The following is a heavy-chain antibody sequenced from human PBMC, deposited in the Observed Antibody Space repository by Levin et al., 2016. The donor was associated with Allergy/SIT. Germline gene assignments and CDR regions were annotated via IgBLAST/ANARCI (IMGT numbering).Heavy chain of an antibody. Sequence: SETLSLTCTVSGGSISRYYWSWIRQPPGKGLEWIGYIDYSGNTNYNPSLKSRVTISVDTSKKQFSLKLSSVTATDTAVYYCARRLNDYGMDVWGQGTTVTVSS. CDR1: GGSISRYY. CDR2: IDYSGNT. D-gene: IGHD2-21*01. CDR3: ARRLNDYGMDV. J-gene: IGHJ6*02. V-gene: IGHV4-59*08.